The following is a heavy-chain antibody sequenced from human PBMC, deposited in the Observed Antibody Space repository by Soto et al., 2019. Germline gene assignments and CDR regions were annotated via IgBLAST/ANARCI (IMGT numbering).Heavy chain of an antibody. CDR2: INHSGST. V-gene: IGHV4-34*01. J-gene: IGHJ4*02. CDR3: ARDLSRTNWERGSYFDY. CDR1: GGSFSGYY. Sequence: PSETLSLTCAVYGGSFSGYYWSWIRQPPGKGLEWIGEINHSGSTNYNPSLKSRVTISVDTSKNQFSLNLSSVTAADTAVYYCARDLSRTNWERGSYFDYWGQGTLVTVSS. D-gene: IGHD1-1*01.